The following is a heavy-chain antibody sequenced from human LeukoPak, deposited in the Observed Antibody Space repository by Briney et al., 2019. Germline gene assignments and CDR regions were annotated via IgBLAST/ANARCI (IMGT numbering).Heavy chain of an antibody. D-gene: IGHD3-10*01. Sequence: PGGSLRLSCAASGFTVSINYMSWVRQAPGKGLEWVSVIYSGSSTYYADSVKGRFTISRDNSKNTLYLQMTSLRVEDTAVYYCAREMDGSGAFDYWGQGTLIPVSS. CDR3: AREMDGSGAFDY. V-gene: IGHV3-66*01. CDR1: GFTVSINY. CDR2: IYSGSST. J-gene: IGHJ4*02.